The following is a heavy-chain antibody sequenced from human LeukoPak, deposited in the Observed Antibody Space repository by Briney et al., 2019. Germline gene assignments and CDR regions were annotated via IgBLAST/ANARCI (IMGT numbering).Heavy chain of an antibody. J-gene: IGHJ6*03. CDR2: ISSSGSTI. V-gene: IGHV3-11*01. CDR3: ARDTMVRGVIHYYMDV. Sequence: PGGSLRLSCAASGFTFSDYYMSWIRQAPGKGLEWVPYISSSGSTIYYADSVKGRFTISRDNAKNSLYLQMNSLRAEDTAVYYCARDTMVRGVIHYYMDVWGKGTTVTVSS. CDR1: GFTFSDYY. D-gene: IGHD3-10*01.